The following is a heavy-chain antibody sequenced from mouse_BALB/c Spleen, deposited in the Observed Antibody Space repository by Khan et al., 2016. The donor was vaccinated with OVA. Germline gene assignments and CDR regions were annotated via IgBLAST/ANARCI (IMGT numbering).Heavy chain of an antibody. CDR3: AKNLVYSMDY. CDR2: IWRGGST. CDR1: GLSLTNYG. V-gene: IGHV2-5*01. Sequence: QVQRKESGPGLVQSSQSLSITCTVSGLSLTNYGVHWIRQSPGKGLEWLGVIWRGGSTDYNASFMSRLSITKDNSKSQVFFKMNSLQADDTAIYXCAKNLVYSMDYWGQGTSVTVSS. D-gene: IGHD1-1*02. J-gene: IGHJ4*01.